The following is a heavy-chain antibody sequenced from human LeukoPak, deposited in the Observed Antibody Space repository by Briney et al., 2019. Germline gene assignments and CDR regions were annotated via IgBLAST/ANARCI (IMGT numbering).Heavy chain of an antibody. D-gene: IGHD5-12*01. V-gene: IGHV1-18*01. Sequence: ASVKVSCKASGYTFTSYSITWVRQAPGQRLEWMGWISTNNGNTDYAQKLRDRVTMTTDTSTNTAYMELRSLRSDDTAVHYCARDLDRIVPTTADYWGQGTLVTVSS. CDR2: ISTNNGNT. CDR1: GYTFTSYS. J-gene: IGHJ4*02. CDR3: ARDLDRIVPTTADY.